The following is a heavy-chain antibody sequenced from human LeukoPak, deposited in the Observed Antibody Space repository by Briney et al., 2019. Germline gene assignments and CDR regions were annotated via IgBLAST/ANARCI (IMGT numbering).Heavy chain of an antibody. D-gene: IGHD1-26*01. CDR3: ARGSYFAYFDY. Sequence: ASVKVSCKASGYTFTSYGISWVRQAPGQGLEWMGWINTNTGNPTYAQGFTGRFVFSLDTSVSTAYLQISSLKAEDTAVYYCARGSYFAYFDYWGQGTLVTVSS. J-gene: IGHJ4*02. CDR1: GYTFTSYG. CDR2: INTNTGNP. V-gene: IGHV7-4-1*02.